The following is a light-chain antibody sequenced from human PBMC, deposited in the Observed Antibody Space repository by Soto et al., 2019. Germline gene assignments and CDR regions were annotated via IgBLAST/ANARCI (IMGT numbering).Light chain of an antibody. V-gene: IGLV4-69*01. CDR2: LNTDGSH. Sequence: QLVLTQSPSASASLGASVKLTFTLSSGHSSYALAWPQHQPEKGPRYLMKLNTDGSHSKGDGIPDRFSVSSSGAERYLTISSLQSDDEADYYCQTWGTGIQVFGGGTKLTVL. CDR1: SGHSSYA. CDR3: QTWGTGIQV. J-gene: IGLJ3*02.